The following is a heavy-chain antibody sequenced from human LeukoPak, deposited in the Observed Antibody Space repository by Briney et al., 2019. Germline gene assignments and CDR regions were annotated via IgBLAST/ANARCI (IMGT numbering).Heavy chain of an antibody. J-gene: IGHJ3*02. D-gene: IGHD6-19*01. CDR3: ARRGSSGWYRAFDI. V-gene: IGHV3-7*01. CDR2: IKQEGREK. CDR1: GFTFSSYW. Sequence: GGSLRLSCAASGFTFSSYWMSWVRQAPGKGREWEANIKQEGREKYYMDSVKGRFTISRDNAKNSLYLQMNSLRAEDMAVYYCARRGSSGWYRAFDIWGQGTMVTVSS.